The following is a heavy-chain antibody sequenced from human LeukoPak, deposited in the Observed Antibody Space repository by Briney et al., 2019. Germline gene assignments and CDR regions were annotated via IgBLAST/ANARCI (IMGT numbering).Heavy chain of an antibody. Sequence: ASVKVSCKASGYTFTSYYMHWVRQAPGQGLEWMGINNPSGGSTSYAQKFQGRVTMTRDTSTSTVYMELSSLRSEDTAVYYCARVGVIVVVPAAMGEGWFDPWGQGTLVTVSS. CDR3: ARVGVIVVVPAAMGEGWFDP. CDR2: NNPSGGST. CDR1: GYTFTSYY. J-gene: IGHJ5*02. D-gene: IGHD2-2*01. V-gene: IGHV1-46*01.